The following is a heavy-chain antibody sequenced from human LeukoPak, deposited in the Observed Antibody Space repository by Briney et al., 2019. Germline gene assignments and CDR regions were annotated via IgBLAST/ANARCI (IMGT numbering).Heavy chain of an antibody. V-gene: IGHV1-3*01. CDR1: GYTFTSYA. J-gene: IGHJ4*02. Sequence: ASVKVSCKATGYTFTSYAMHWVRQAPGQRLEWMGWINAGNGNTKYSQKFQGRVTITRDTSASTAYMELSSLRSEDTAVYYCARGAYSYGRTAEDYWGQGTLVTVSS. CDR3: ARGAYSYGRTAEDY. D-gene: IGHD5-18*01. CDR2: INAGNGNT.